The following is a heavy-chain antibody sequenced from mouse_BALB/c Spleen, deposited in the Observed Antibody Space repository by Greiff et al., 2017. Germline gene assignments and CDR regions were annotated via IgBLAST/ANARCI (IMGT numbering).Heavy chain of an antibody. CDR2: IYPGGGYT. V-gene: IGHV1-63*02. Sequence: QVQLQQSGAELVRPGTSVKISCKASGYTFTNYWLGWVKQRPGHGLEWIGDIYPGGGYTNYNEKFKGKATLTADTSSSTAYMQLSSLTSEDSAVYFCAREGAYYGNLDYWGQGTTLTVSS. CDR3: AREGAYYGNLDY. J-gene: IGHJ2*01. D-gene: IGHD2-10*01. CDR1: GYTFTNYW.